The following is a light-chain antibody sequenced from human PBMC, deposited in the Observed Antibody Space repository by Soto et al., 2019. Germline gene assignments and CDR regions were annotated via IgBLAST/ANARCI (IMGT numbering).Light chain of an antibody. CDR3: QQYGSSPWT. CDR1: QSVSSNN. J-gene: IGKJ1*01. Sequence: EIVVTQSPGTLSLSPGERATLSCRASQSVSSNNLVWYQQKPGQAPRLLIYGASYRDAGIPDRFSGSGAGTDFTLTISRLEPEDVALYDCQQYGSSPWTFGQGTKVDIK. V-gene: IGKV3-20*01. CDR2: GAS.